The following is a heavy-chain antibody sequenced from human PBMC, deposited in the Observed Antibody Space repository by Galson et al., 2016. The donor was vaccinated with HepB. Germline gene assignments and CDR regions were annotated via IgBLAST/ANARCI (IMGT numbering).Heavy chain of an antibody. CDR3: AREGRNPVGSRGNWFDA. Sequence: SVKVSCKASGYDFFGFYIHWVRQAPGQGLEWMGCITANSGGTYYAQKFQGTVTMSRDTSLNTAHMALTRLTSDDAAVYYCAREGRNPVGSRGNWFDAWGQGTLVTVSS. CDR1: GYDFFGFY. J-gene: IGHJ5*02. D-gene: IGHD3-10*01. V-gene: IGHV1-2*02. CDR2: ITANSGGT.